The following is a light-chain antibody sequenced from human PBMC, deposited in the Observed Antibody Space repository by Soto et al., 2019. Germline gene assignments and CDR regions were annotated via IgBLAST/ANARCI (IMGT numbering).Light chain of an antibody. CDR1: QSVSSSY. J-gene: IGKJ1*01. CDR2: GAS. V-gene: IGKV3-20*01. CDR3: QQYGSSPSWT. Sequence: EIVLTQSPGTLSLSPGERATLSCRASQSVSSSYLAWYQQKPGQAPRLLIYGASSRATGIPDRFSGSASGTEFTLTINRREPEDSAVYYCQQYGSSPSWTFGQGTKVEIK.